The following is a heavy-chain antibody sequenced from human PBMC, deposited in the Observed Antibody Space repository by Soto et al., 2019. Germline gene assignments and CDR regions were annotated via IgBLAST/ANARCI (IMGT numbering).Heavy chain of an antibody. D-gene: IGHD2-15*01. CDR2: IIPNFGTA. CDR1: GYSFTGNS. V-gene: IGHV1-69*13. J-gene: IGHJ6*02. Sequence: SVKVSCKASGYSFTGNSMHWVRQAPGQGLEWMGGIIPNFGTANFAQKFQGRVTISADESTSTAYMELSSLRSEDTAVYYCARHDDYCSGGSCYSVYYYYYGMDVWGQGTTVTVSS. CDR3: ARHDDYCSGGSCYSVYYYYYGMDV.